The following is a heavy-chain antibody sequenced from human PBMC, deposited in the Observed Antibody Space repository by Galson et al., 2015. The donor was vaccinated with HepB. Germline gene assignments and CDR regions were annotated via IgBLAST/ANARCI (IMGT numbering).Heavy chain of an antibody. CDR1: GFTFDDYG. CDR3: ARAFDGWRWDYFDY. CDR2: INWNGGST. V-gene: IGHV3-20*04. J-gene: IGHJ4*02. D-gene: IGHD5-24*01. Sequence: SLRLSCAASGFTFDDYGMSWVRQAPGKGLEWVSGINWNGGSTGYADSVKGRFTISRDNAKNSLYLQMNSLRAEDTALYYCARAFDGWRWDYFDYWGQGTLVTVSS.